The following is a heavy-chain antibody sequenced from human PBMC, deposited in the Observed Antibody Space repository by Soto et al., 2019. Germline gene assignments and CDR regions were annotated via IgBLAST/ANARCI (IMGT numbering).Heavy chain of an antibody. CDR2: IYHSGST. Sequence: SETLSLTCAVSGGSISSSNWWSWVRQPPGKGLEWIGEIYHSGSTNYNPSLKSRVTISVDKSKNQFSLKLSSVTAADTAVYYCARGLAAVVTYNWFDPWGQGTLVTSPQ. J-gene: IGHJ5*02. CDR1: GGSISSSNW. D-gene: IGHD2-21*02. CDR3: ARGLAAVVTYNWFDP. V-gene: IGHV4-4*02.